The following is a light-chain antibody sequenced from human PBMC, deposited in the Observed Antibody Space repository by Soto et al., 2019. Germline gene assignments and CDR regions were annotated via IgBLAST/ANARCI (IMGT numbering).Light chain of an antibody. Sequence: AIRMTQSPSSFSASTGDRVTITCRASQGISSYLAWYQQKPGKAPKLLIYAASTLQSGVPSRFSGSGSGTDFTLTISSLQPEDFATYFCQQANSFLPITFGQGTRLEIK. V-gene: IGKV1-8*01. CDR2: AAS. CDR3: QQANSFLPIT. J-gene: IGKJ5*01. CDR1: QGISSY.